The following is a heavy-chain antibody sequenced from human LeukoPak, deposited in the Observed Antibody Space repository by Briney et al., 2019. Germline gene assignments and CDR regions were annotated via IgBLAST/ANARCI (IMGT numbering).Heavy chain of an antibody. CDR2: IYYSGST. CDR1: GGSISSYY. V-gene: IGHV4-59*08. CDR3: ASESIAAAGTDY. D-gene: IGHD6-13*01. Sequence: SETLSLTCTVSGGSISSYYWSWIRQPPGKGLEWIGYIYYSGSTSYDPSLKSRVTISIDTSKNQFSLKLSSVTAADTAVYYCASESIAAAGTDYWGQGTLVTVSS. J-gene: IGHJ4*02.